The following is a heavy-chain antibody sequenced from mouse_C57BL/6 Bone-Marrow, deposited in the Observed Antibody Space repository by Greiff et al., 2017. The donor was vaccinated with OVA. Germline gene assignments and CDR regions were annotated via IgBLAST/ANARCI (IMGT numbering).Heavy chain of an antibody. CDR1: GFSFNTYA. D-gene: IGHD2-3*01. Sequence: EVQLVESGGGLVQPKGSLKLSCAASGFSFNTYAMNWVRQAPGKGLEWVARIRSKSNNYATYYADSVKDRFTISRDDSESMLYLQMNNLKTEDTAMYYCVRHDVYWYFDVWCTGTTVTVSS. J-gene: IGHJ1*03. V-gene: IGHV10-1*01. CDR2: IRSKSNNYAT. CDR3: VRHDVYWYFDV.